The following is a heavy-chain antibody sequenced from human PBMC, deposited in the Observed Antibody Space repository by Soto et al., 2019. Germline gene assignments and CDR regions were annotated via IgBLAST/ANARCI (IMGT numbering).Heavy chain of an antibody. J-gene: IGHJ3*02. CDR1: GFTFSSYS. CDR2: ISSSSSYI. CDR3: AGDHGLSSYAFDI. Sequence: VQLVESGGGLVKPGGSLRLSCAASGFTFSSYSMNWVRQAPGKGLEWVSSISSSSSYIYYADSVKGRFTISRDNAKNSLYLQMNSLRAEDTAVYYCAGDHGLSSYAFDIWGQGTMVTVSS. D-gene: IGHD2-15*01. V-gene: IGHV3-21*01.